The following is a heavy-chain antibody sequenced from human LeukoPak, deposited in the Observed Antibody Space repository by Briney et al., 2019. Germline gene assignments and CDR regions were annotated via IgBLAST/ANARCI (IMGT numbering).Heavy chain of an antibody. CDR3: ARVGPYYYDSCGYYYARYQNYYYMDV. D-gene: IGHD3-22*01. Sequence: EASVKVSCKASGYTFTSYGISWVRQAPGQGLEWMGWISAYNGNTNYAQKLQGRVTMTTDTSTSTAYMELRSLRSDDTAVYYCARVGPYYYDSCGYYYARYQNYYYMDVWGKGTTVTISS. CDR2: ISAYNGNT. CDR1: GYTFTSYG. V-gene: IGHV1-18*01. J-gene: IGHJ6*03.